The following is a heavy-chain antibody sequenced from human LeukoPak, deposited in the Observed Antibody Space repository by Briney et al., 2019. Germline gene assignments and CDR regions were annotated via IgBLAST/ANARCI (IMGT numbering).Heavy chain of an antibody. CDR2: ISNNGSNK. CDR1: GFTLSSYA. CDR3: ARDRGHYYDSSGDIDY. J-gene: IGHJ4*02. V-gene: IGHV3-30-3*01. Sequence: GRSLRLSCAASGFTLSSYAMHWVRQAPGKGLEWVAVISNNGSNKYYADSVKGRFTISRDNSKNTLYLQMNSLRAEDTAVYYCARDRGHYYDSSGDIDYWGQGTLVTVSS. D-gene: IGHD3-22*01.